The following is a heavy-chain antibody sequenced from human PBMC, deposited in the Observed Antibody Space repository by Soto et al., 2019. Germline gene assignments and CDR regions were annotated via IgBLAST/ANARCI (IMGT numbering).Heavy chain of an antibody. V-gene: IGHV3-30*18. CDR2: IWYDGSNK. Sequence: QVQLVESGGGVVQPGRSLRLSCAASGFTFSSYAMHWVRQAPGNGLEWVAVIWYDGSNKNYADSVKGRFTISRDNSKNTLYLQMNSLRTEDTAVYYYAKARHGSGTYSYFDYWGQGILVTVSS. D-gene: IGHD3-10*01. CDR1: GFTFSSYA. J-gene: IGHJ4*02. CDR3: AKARHGSGTYSYFDY.